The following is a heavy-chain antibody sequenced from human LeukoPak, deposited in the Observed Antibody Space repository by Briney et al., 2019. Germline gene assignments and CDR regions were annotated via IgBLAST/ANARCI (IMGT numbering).Heavy chain of an antibody. CDR2: IYYSGST. CDR1: GGSFSGYY. V-gene: IGHV4-34*01. CDR3: ASHGRRDGYNSHWFDP. J-gene: IGHJ5*02. D-gene: IGHD5-24*01. Sequence: SETLSLTCAVYGGSFSGYYWSWIRQPPGKGLEWIGSIYYSGSTYYNPSLKSRVTISVDTSKNQFSLKLSSVTAADTAVYYCASHGRRDGYNSHWFDPWGQGTLVTSSS.